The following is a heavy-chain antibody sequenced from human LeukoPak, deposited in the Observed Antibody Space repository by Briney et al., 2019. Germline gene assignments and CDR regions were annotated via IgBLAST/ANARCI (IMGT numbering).Heavy chain of an antibody. CDR2: ISAYNGNT. CDR3: AIRNVYDILTGYSSDY. D-gene: IGHD3-9*01. Sequence: ASVKVSCKASGYTFTGYYMHWVRQAPGQGLEWMGWISAYNGNTNYAQKLQGRVTMTTDTSTSTAYMELRSLRSDDTAVYYCAIRNVYDILTGYSSDYWGQGTLVTVSS. V-gene: IGHV1-18*04. CDR1: GYTFTGYY. J-gene: IGHJ4*02.